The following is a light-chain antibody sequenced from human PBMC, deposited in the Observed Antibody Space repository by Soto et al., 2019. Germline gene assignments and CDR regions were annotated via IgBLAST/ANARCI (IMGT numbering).Light chain of an antibody. CDR2: DVS. CDR3: SSNTTRNSVE. Sequence: QSALTQPASVSGSPGQSIIISCTGTSSDVGNYNYVAWYQQYPDKAPKLMIYDVSNRPPGVSNRFSASKSGNTASLTILVLQTEDVAVYYCSSNTTRNSVEFGGGTQLTVL. J-gene: IGLJ3*02. CDR1: SSDVGNYNY. V-gene: IGLV2-14*01.